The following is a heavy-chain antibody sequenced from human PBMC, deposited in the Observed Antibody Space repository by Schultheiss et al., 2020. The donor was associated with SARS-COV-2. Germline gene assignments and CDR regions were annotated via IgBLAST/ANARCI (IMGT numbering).Heavy chain of an antibody. CDR1: GFTFSSYG. V-gene: IGHV3-33*03. D-gene: IGHD2-21*01. CDR2: IWYDGSNK. Sequence: GESQKISCAGSGFTFSSYGMHWVRQAPGKGLEWVAVIWYDGSNKYYADSVKGRFTISRDNSKNTLYLQMNSLRVEDTAVYYCAKAEGITHSSRHGLDMWGQGTMVTVSS. J-gene: IGHJ3*02. CDR3: AKAEGITHSSRHGLDM.